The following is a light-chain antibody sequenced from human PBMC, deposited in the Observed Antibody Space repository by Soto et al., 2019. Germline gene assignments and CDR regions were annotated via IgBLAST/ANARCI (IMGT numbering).Light chain of an antibody. J-gene: IGKJ2*01. Sequence: ELVLTQSPGTLSLSPGERATLSCRASQSVSSSYLAWYQQKPGQAPRLLIYGASNRSTGIPDRFSGSGSVTDFTLTISSLEPEDFAVYFCQQYGRSPPFTFGQGTKVDIK. CDR1: QSVSSSY. CDR3: QQYGRSPPFT. CDR2: GAS. V-gene: IGKV3-20*01.